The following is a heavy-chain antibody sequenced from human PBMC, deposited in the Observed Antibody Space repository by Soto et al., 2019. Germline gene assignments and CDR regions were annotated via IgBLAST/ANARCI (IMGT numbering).Heavy chain of an antibody. CDR2: INPSGGST. J-gene: IGHJ5*02. V-gene: IGHV1-46*01. Sequence: QVQLVQSGAEVKKPGASVKVSCKASGYTFTSYYMHWVRQAPGQGLEWMGIINPSGGSTSYDQKFQVSVTMTRDTSTSTVYMELSSLRSEDTAVYYCAGVGQRAASDAGSGWFDPWGQGTLVTVSS. CDR1: GYTFTSYY. CDR3: AGVGQRAASDAGSGWFDP. D-gene: IGHD6-25*01.